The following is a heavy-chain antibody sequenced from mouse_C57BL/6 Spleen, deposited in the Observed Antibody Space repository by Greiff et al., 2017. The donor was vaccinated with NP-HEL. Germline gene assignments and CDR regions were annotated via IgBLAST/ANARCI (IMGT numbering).Heavy chain of an antibody. CDR1: GFNIKDYY. CDR3: ARDTTVVANAMDY. CDR2: IDPEDGET. D-gene: IGHD1-1*01. J-gene: IGHJ4*01. V-gene: IGHV14-2*01. Sequence: EVKLVESGAELVKPGASVKLSCTASGFNIKDYYMHWVKQRTEQGLEWIGRIDPEDGETKYAPKFQGKATITADTSSNTAYLQLSSLTSEDTAVYYCARDTTVVANAMDYWGQGTSVTVSS.